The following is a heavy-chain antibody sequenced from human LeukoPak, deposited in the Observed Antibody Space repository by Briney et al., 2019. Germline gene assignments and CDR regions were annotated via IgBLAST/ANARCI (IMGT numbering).Heavy chain of an antibody. CDR3: ARERKALQRRFDP. J-gene: IGHJ5*02. CDR2: INPSGGST. V-gene: IGHV1-46*01. CDR1: GYTFTSYY. Sequence: ASVKVSCKASGYTFTSYYMHWVRQAPGQGLEWMGIINPSGGSTSYAQKFQGRVTMTRDMSTSTVYVELSSLRSEDTAVYYCARERKALQRRFDPWGQGTLVTVSS.